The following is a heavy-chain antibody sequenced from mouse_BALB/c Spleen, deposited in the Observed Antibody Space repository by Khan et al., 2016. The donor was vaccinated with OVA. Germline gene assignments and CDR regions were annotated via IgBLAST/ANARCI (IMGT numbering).Heavy chain of an antibody. D-gene: IGHD3-1*01. CDR1: GYSITSGYF. J-gene: IGHJ3*01. CDR2: IRYDGNS. CDR3: ARGGSSGPAWFAY. V-gene: IGHV3-6*02. Sequence: EVQLQESGPGLVKPSQSLSLTCSATGYSITSGYFWNWIRQFPGNKLEWMGYIRYDGNSNYNPSLKNRISITRDTSKNQFFLKLNSVTPEDTATDYCARGGSSGPAWFAYWGQGTLVTVSA.